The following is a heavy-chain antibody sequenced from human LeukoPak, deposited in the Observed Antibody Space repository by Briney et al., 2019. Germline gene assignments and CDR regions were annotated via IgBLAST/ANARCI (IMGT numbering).Heavy chain of an antibody. D-gene: IGHD5-18*01. CDR2: IKQDGIER. Sequence: GGSLILSCAASGFSFSSYWMNWVRQAPGKGLEWVANIKQDGIERFYVDSVKGRFTISRDNAKTSLYLQMNSLTAEDSAVYYCARGGVGYSYAYNPIDYWGQGTLVTVSS. CDR3: ARGGVGYSYAYNPIDY. CDR1: GFSFSSYW. J-gene: IGHJ4*02. V-gene: IGHV3-7*05.